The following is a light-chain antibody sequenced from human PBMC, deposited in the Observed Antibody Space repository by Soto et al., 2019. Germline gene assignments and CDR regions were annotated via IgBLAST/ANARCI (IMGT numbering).Light chain of an antibody. CDR2: WAS. Sequence: DIVMTQSPDSLAVSLGERATINCKSSQSVLYRSNNKNYFAWYQQKPGQPPKLLIYWASTRESGVPDRFSGSGAGTDFTLTSSSLQAEDVAVYYCQQYYSTPRTFGGGTKVEIK. CDR3: QQYYSTPRT. V-gene: IGKV4-1*01. CDR1: QSVLYRSNNKNY. J-gene: IGKJ4*01.